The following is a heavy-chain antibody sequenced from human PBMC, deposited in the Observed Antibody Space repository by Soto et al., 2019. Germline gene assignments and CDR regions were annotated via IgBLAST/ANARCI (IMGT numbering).Heavy chain of an antibody. CDR1: GGSISSGGYS. V-gene: IGHV4-31*11. CDR3: ARANGGSYPFDY. Sequence: PSETLSLTCAVSGGSISSGGYSCNWIRQPPGKGLEWIGYIYYSGSTYYNPSLKSRVTMSVDTSKNQFSLNLSSVTAADTAVYYCARANGGSYPFDYWGQGALVTVSS. J-gene: IGHJ4*02. CDR2: IYYSGST. D-gene: IGHD1-26*01.